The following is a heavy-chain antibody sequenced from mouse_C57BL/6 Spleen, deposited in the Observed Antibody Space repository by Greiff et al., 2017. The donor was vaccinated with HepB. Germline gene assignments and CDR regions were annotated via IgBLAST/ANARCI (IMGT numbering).Heavy chain of an antibody. Sequence: EVQLQQSVAELVRPGASVKLSCTASGFNIKNTYMHWVKQRPEQGLEWIGRIDPANGNTKYAPKYQGTATITADTSSNTAYLQLSSLTSEDTAIYYWARGDYDRGYAMDYWGQGTSVTVSS. CDR2: IDPANGNT. CDR3: ARGDYDRGYAMDY. V-gene: IGHV14-3*01. J-gene: IGHJ4*01. CDR1: GFNIKNTY. D-gene: IGHD2-4*01.